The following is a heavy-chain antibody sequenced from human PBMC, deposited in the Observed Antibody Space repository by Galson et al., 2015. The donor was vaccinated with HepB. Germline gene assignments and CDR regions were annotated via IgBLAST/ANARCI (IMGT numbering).Heavy chain of an antibody. CDR3: ASDSGYSGYDAALYFDY. Sequence: SVKVSCKASGGTFSSYTISWVRQAPGQGLEWMGRIIPILGIANYAQKFQGRVTITADKSTSTAYMELSSLRSEDTAVYYCASDSGYSGYDAALYFDYWGQGTLVTVSS. CDR1: GGTFSSYT. V-gene: IGHV1-69*02. J-gene: IGHJ4*02. CDR2: IIPILGIA. D-gene: IGHD5-12*01.